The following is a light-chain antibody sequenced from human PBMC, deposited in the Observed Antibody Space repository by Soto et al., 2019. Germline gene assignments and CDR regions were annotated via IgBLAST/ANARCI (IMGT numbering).Light chain of an antibody. Sequence: DVVMIQSPPSLPVTLGQPASISCRSSQSLVYSDGTTYLNWLQQRPGQSPRRLIYQVSNRDPGVPDRFCGSGSGTGFKLKISSGEAEDVGVYYCMQGTRWPLTFGGGTKVEIK. V-gene: IGKV2-30*01. CDR3: MQGTRWPLT. CDR1: QSLVYSDGTTY. CDR2: QVS. J-gene: IGKJ4*01.